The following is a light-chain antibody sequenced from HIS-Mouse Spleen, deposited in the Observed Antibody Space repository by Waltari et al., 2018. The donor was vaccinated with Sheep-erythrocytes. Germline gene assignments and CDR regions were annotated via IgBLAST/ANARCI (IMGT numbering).Light chain of an antibody. V-gene: IGKV4-1*01. Sequence: DIVMTQSPDSLAVSLGERATINCKSSQSVLYSSNNKNDLAWYQQKPGQQPKLLIYWASTRESGVPDRFSGSGSGTDFTLTISSLQAEDVAVYYCQQYYSTLTFGGGTKVEIK. J-gene: IGKJ4*01. CDR3: QQYYSTLT. CDR2: WAS. CDR1: QSVLYSSNNKND.